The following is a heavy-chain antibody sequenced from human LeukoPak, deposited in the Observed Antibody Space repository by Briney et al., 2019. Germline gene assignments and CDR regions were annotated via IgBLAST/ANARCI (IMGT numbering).Heavy chain of an antibody. CDR2: INQDGNGK. CDR3: ARDAEVGTLFGVLSRYNWFDP. Sequence: PGGSLRLSCAASGFSFNYFWMSWVRQAPGKGLEWVANINQDGNGKYYADSVKGRFTISRDNAKKSLYLQMNSLRAEDTAVYYCARDAEVGTLFGVLSRYNWFDPWGQGAPVTVSS. CDR1: GFSFNYFW. D-gene: IGHD3-3*01. V-gene: IGHV3-7*01. J-gene: IGHJ5*02.